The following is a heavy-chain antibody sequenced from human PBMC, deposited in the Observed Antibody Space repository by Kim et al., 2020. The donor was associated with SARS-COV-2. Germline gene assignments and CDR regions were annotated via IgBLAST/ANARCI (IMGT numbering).Heavy chain of an antibody. D-gene: IGHD4-17*01. V-gene: IGHV1-18*01. CDR3: ARDNLRWYPSQPFDY. CDR1: GYTFTSYG. Sequence: ASVKVSCKASGYTFTSYGISWVRQAPGQGLEWMGWISAYNGNTNYAQKLQGRVTMTTDTSTSTAYMELRSLRSDDTAVYYCARDNLRWYPSQPFDYWGQGTLVTVSS. CDR2: ISAYNGNT. J-gene: IGHJ4*02.